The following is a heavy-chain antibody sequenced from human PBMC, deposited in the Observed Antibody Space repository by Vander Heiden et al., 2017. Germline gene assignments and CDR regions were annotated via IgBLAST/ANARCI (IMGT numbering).Heavy chain of an antibody. V-gene: IGHV3-23*01. J-gene: IGHJ5*02. CDR2: ISGGGDTT. D-gene: IGHD1-1*01. Sequence: ELQLLESGGGLVQPGGSLRLSCAASGSSCSSNAMIWVRQAPGIGLEWVAIISGGGDTTYYADSVKGRFTISRDNPKSTFYLQMNSLRVEDTAIYYCTKDPNWESGSWGQGTLVTLSS. CDR3: TKDPNWESGS. CDR1: GSSCSSNA.